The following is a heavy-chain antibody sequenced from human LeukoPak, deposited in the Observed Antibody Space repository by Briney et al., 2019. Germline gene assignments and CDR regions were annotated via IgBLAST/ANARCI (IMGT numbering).Heavy chain of an antibody. Sequence: SETLSLTCAVYGGSFSGYYWSWIRQPPGKGLEWIGEINHSGSTNYNPSLKSRVTIPVDTSKNQFSLKLSSVTAADTAVYYCASGLGYSSSCYYWGQGTLVTVSS. V-gene: IGHV4-34*01. D-gene: IGHD6-13*01. CDR2: INHSGST. CDR3: ASGLGYSSSCYY. J-gene: IGHJ4*02. CDR1: GGSFSGYY.